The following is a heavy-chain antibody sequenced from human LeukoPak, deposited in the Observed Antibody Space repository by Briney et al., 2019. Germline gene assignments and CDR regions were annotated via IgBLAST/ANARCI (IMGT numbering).Heavy chain of an antibody. D-gene: IGHD1-26*01. V-gene: IGHV3-7*01. Sequence: HPGGSLRLSCEASGFTFSSYWMSWVRQAPGKGLEWVANIKQSGTETFLMDAVKGRFTVSRDNGKNTLYLQMNSLTIEDSAMYYCARKGDGRVDYWGQGTPVTVSS. CDR2: IKQSGTET. CDR3: ARKGDGRVDY. J-gene: IGHJ4*02. CDR1: GFTFSSYW.